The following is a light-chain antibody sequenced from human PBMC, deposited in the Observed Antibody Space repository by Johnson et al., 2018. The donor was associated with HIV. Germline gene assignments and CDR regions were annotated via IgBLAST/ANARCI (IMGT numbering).Light chain of an antibody. Sequence: LTQPPSVSAAPGQKVTIPCSGSSSNIGNSYVSWYQQLPGTAPKLLIYDNNKRPSGIPDRFSGSKSGTSATLGITGLQTGDEADYYCGTWGGVFGTGTKVTVL. CDR3: GTWGGV. J-gene: IGLJ1*01. CDR1: SSNIGNSY. V-gene: IGLV1-51*01. CDR2: DNN.